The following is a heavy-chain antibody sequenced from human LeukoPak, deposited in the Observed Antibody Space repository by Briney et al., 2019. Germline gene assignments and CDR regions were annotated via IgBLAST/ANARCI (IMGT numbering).Heavy chain of an antibody. Sequence: SETLSPTCTVSGGSISSYYWSWIRQPPGKGLEWIGYIYYSGSTNYNPSLKSRVTISVDTSKNQFSLKLSSVTAADTAVYYCARAHTFDYWGQGTLVTVSS. CDR1: GGSISSYY. V-gene: IGHV4-59*08. J-gene: IGHJ4*02. CDR3: ARAHTFDY. CDR2: IYYSGST.